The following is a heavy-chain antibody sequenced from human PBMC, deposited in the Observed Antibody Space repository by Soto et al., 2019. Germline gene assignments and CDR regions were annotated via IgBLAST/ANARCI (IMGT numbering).Heavy chain of an antibody. CDR3: SRIAATGRGWDV. Sequence: EVQLVESGGGLVQPGGSLRLSCVDSGFTFSSYWMSWVRQAPVKGLEWVGNIKQEGSEENYVDSLKGRCTISRDNAKNPMYLQMNSLRVEDTAVYYCSRIAATGRGWDVWGQGNTVVVSS. J-gene: IGHJ6*02. CDR2: IKQEGSEE. CDR1: GFTFSSYW. D-gene: IGHD6-13*01. V-gene: IGHV3-7*01.